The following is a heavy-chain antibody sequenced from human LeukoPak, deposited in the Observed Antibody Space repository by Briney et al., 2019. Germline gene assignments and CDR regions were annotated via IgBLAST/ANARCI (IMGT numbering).Heavy chain of an antibody. V-gene: IGHV4-59*01. CDR2: IYYSGST. Sequence: SETLSLTCTVSGGSISSYYWSWTRQPPGKGLEWIGYIYYSGSTNYNTSLKSPVTISVDTSKNQFSLKRSSVTAADTAVYYCAGSGYYYYYYGMDVWGQGTTVTVSS. CDR1: GGSISSYY. D-gene: IGHD3-3*01. CDR3: AGSGYYYYYYGMDV. J-gene: IGHJ6*02.